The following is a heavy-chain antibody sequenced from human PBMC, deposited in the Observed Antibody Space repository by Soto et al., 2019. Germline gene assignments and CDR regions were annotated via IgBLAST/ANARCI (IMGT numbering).Heavy chain of an antibody. CDR2: IYYRGNT. CDR1: GGSISSSSYY. D-gene: IGHD2-15*01. J-gene: IGHJ4*02. CDR3: AREGGGYCSGGSCQVDY. V-gene: IGHV4-39*02. Sequence: QLQLQESGPGLVKPSETLSLTCTVSGGSISSSSYYWCWIRHPPGKGLEWIGSIYYRGNTYYNPSIKSRVTISVDTSKNQFSLKLSSVTAADTAVYYCAREGGGYCSGGSCQVDYWGQGTLVTVSS.